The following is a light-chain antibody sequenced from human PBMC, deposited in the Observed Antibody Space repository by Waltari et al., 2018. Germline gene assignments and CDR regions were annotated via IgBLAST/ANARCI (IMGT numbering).Light chain of an antibody. V-gene: IGLV2-23*02. Sequence: QSALTQPASVSGSPGQSLTISCTGTSNDVGLYNLVSWYQHHPGKVPTLIIYEVNRRPSGVSNRFSGSKSGNTASLTVSGLLAEDEADYFCSSYTTHTPVVFGGGTKLTVL. CDR3: SSYTTHTPVV. CDR1: SNDVGLYNL. J-gene: IGLJ3*02. CDR2: EVN.